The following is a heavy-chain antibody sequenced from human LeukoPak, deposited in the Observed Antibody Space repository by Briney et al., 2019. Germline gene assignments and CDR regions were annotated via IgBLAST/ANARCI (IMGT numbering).Heavy chain of an antibody. D-gene: IGHD4-23*01. J-gene: IGHJ6*03. V-gene: IGHV3-21*01. CDR2: ISSSSSYI. CDR3: ARVSSGSKTGNSGYYYMDV. Sequence: PGGSLRLSCAASGFTFSSYSMNWVRQAPGKGLEWVSSISSSSSYIYYADSVKGRFTISRDNAKNSLYLQMNSLRAEDTAVYYCARVSSGSKTGNSGYYYMDVWGKGTTVTVSS. CDR1: GFTFSSYS.